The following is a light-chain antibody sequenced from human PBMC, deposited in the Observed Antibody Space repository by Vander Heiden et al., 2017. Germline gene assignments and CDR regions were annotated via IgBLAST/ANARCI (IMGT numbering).Light chain of an antibody. J-gene: IGLJ1*01. CDR1: SSGRKS. V-gene: IGLV3-21*02. Sequence: YLLPHLSPVSGSPGQTARITCGGNSSGRKSVSWYQQKPGQAPVLVVYDDSDRPSGIPQRFSGSNSGNTATMTISRVEAGDEADYYCQVWDSSRDHYVFGTGTEVTVL. CDR2: DDS. CDR3: QVWDSSRDHYV.